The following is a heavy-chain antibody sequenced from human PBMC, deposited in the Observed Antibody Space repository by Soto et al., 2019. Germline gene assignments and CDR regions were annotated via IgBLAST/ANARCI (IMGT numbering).Heavy chain of an antibody. V-gene: IGHV5-51*01. CDR3: ERGGFIGTPPDY. CDR1: VYNFTSYW. CDR2: IYPGDSDT. D-gene: IGHD1-7*01. J-gene: IGHJ4*02. Sequence: GESLKISSKGSVYNFTSYWIAWVRQMPGKGLEWMGLIYPGDSDTRYTPSFKGQVTISADKSIRTVYLQWRSLKASDTAIYFCERGGFIGTPPDYGGQGTRVTVS.